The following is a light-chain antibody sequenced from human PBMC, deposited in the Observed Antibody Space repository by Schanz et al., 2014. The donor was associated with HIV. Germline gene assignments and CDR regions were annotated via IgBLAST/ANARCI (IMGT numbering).Light chain of an antibody. CDR3: ATWDDSLDGWV. V-gene: IGLV1-44*01. CDR1: SSNIKINA. CDR2: ATY. J-gene: IGLJ3*02. Sequence: QAVVTQPPLASGTPGQRVTISCSGSSSNIKINAVNWYQHLPGTGPKLLIYATYNRPSGVPDRFSGSSSGTSASLAISGLQSEDEADFYCATWDDSLDGWVFGGGTKLTVL.